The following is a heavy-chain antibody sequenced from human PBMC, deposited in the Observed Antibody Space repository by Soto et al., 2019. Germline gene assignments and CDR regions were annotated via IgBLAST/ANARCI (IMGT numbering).Heavy chain of an antibody. CDR2: MSGDGSRT. D-gene: IGHD5-18*01. CDR1: GFTLSDYW. CDR3: VRSGYSYGYGFDN. J-gene: IGHJ5*02. Sequence: EVQLVESGGGVVQPGGSLRLSCAASGFTLSDYWMHWVRQVPGKGLPWVSRMSGDGSRTDYADSAKGRFSISRDNANNMVHLQMSSLRAEDTAIYFCVRSGYSYGYGFDNWGQGTLVTVSS. V-gene: IGHV3-74*01.